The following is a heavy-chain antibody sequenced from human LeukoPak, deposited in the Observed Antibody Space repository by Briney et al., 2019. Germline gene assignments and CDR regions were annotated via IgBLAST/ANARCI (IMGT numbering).Heavy chain of an antibody. V-gene: IGHV4-38-2*02. J-gene: IGHJ5*02. CDR2: IYHSGST. D-gene: IGHD3-10*01. Sequence: SETLSLTCSVSGGSISSGYYWGWIRQPPGKGLEWIGSIYHSGSTYYNPSLKSRVTISVDTSKNQFSLKLSSVTAADTAVYYCARDPKLWFGEFLGWFDPWGQGTLVTVSS. CDR1: GGSISSGYY. CDR3: ARDPKLWFGEFLGWFDP.